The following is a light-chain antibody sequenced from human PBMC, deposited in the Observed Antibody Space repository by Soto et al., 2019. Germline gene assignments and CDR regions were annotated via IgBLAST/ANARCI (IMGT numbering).Light chain of an antibody. CDR2: GAS. CDR1: QSVTSNY. J-gene: IGKJ1*01. V-gene: IGKV3-20*01. CDR3: QQYAYSPPT. Sequence: EIVLTQSPGTLSLSPGERATLSCRASQSVTSNYLAWYQQEPGQAPRLLIYGASSRATGIPDRFSGSGSGTDITLTISRLEPEDFAVYYCQQYAYSPPTFGLGTKVDIK.